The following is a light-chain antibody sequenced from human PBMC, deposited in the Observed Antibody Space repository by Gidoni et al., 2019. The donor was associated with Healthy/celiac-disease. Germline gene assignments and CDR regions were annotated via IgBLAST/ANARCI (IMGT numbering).Light chain of an antibody. Sequence: DIQLTQSPSTLSASVGDRVTITCRASQSISSWLAWYQQKPGKAPKLLIYKASSLESGVPERFSGSGSGTEFTLTISSLQPDDLATYYCQQYNSYLRTFGQGTKVEIK. CDR1: QSISSW. CDR3: QQYNSYLRT. CDR2: KAS. J-gene: IGKJ1*01. V-gene: IGKV1-5*03.